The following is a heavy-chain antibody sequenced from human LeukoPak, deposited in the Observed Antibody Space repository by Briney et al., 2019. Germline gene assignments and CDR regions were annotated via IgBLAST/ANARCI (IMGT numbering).Heavy chain of an antibody. D-gene: IGHD1-26*01. Sequence: GGSLRLSCAASGFNFSSYWMSWVRQAPGKGLEWVANVNQDGGKKYYVDSVRGRFAISRDNAENSVYLQMNSLRAEDTALYYCARGGAPDNWGQGTLVTVSS. CDR1: GFNFSSYW. CDR3: ARGGAPDN. J-gene: IGHJ4*02. CDR2: VNQDGGKK. V-gene: IGHV3-7*01.